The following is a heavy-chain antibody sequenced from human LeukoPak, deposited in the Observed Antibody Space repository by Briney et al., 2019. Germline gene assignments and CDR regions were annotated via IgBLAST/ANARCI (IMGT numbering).Heavy chain of an antibody. CDR1: GFTFSSYA. CDR2: ISGSGGST. D-gene: IGHD4-17*01. Sequence: GGSLRLSCAASGFTFSSYAMSWVRQAPGRGLEWVSAISGSGGSTYYADSVKGRFTISRDNSKNTLYLQMNSLRAEDTAVYYCARSYGDYVVYYFDYWGQGTLVTVSS. CDR3: ARSYGDYVVYYFDY. V-gene: IGHV3-23*01. J-gene: IGHJ4*02.